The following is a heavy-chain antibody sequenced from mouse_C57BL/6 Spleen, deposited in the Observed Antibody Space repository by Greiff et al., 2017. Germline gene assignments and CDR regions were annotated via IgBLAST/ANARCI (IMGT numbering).Heavy chain of an antibody. J-gene: IGHJ4*01. V-gene: IGHV2-2*01. CDR3: ARNWPLNYYGSSYDAMDY. D-gene: IGHD1-1*01. CDR2: IWSGGST. Sequence: VQLVESGPGLVQPSQSLSITCTVSGFSLTSYGVHWVRQSPGKGLEWLGVIWSGGSTDYNAAFISRLSISKDNSKSQVFFKMNSLQADDTAIYYCARNWPLNYYGSSYDAMDYWGQGTSVTVSS. CDR1: GFSLTSYG.